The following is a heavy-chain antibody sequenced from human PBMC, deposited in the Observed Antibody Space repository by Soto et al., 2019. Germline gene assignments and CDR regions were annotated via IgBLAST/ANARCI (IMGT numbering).Heavy chain of an antibody. J-gene: IGHJ3*02. CDR1: GGFVSSGNYY. CDR2: MSHSGGT. Sequence: QEQLQQWGAGLLKPSETLSLTCAVYGGFVSSGNYYWSWIRQPPGKGLEWIGEMSHSGGTHFNPSLKSRVTISVLTSKNQFSLKMSSVTAADTALYYCARVERGTATTVVDAFDIWGPGTMVTVSS. D-gene: IGHD1-1*01. CDR3: ARVERGTATTVVDAFDI. V-gene: IGHV4-34*01.